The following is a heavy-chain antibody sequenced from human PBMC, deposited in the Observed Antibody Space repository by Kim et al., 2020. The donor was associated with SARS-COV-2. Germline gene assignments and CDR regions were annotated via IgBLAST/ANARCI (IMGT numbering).Heavy chain of an antibody. CDR2: ISGSGGST. J-gene: IGHJ3*02. D-gene: IGHD2-21*01. Sequence: GGSLRLSCAASGFTFSSYAMSWVRQAPGKGLEWVSAISGSGGSTYYADSVKGRFTISRDNSKNTLYLQMNSLRAEDTAVYYCAKKSVQIVVVIAVDDAFDIWGQGTMVTVSS. V-gene: IGHV3-23*01. CDR1: GFTFSSYA. CDR3: AKKSVQIVVVIAVDDAFDI.